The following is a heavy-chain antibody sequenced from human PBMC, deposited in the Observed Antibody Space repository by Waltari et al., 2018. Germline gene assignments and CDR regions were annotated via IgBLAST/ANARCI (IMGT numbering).Heavy chain of an antibody. Sequence: STNYNPCLKSRVTISVDTSKNQFSLKLSSVTAADTAVYYCAREGTMVRGVIYYGMDVWGQGTTVTVSS. CDR3: AREGTMVRGVIYYGMDV. V-gene: IGHV4-59*01. CDR2: ST. D-gene: IGHD3-10*01. J-gene: IGHJ6*02.